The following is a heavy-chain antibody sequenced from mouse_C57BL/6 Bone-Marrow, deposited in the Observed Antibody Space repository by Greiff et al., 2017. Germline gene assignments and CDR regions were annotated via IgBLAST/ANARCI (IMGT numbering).Heavy chain of an antibody. CDR1: GYTFTDYY. D-gene: IGHD1-1*01. CDR3: ARWSYYGSSYAMDY. CDR2: INPNNGGT. J-gene: IGHJ4*01. V-gene: IGHV1-26*01. Sequence: QLQQSGPELVKPGASVKISCKASGYTFTDYYMNWVKQSHGKSLEWIGDINPNNGGTSYNQKFKGKATLTVDKSPSTAYMELRSLTSEDSAVYYCARWSYYGSSYAMDYWGQGTSVTVSS.